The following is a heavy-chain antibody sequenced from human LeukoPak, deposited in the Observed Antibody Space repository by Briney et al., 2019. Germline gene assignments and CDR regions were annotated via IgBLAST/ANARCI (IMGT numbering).Heavy chain of an antibody. CDR2: IYYSGST. J-gene: IGHJ4*02. V-gene: IGHV4-59*05. CDR1: GGSISSYY. D-gene: IGHD5-12*01. CDR3: ARHDSGYDLYYFDY. Sequence: PSETLSLTCTVSGGSISSYYWSWIRQPPGKGLEWIGSIYYSGSTYYNPSLKSRVTISVDTSKNQFSLKLSSVTAADTAVYYCARHDSGYDLYYFDYWGQGTLVTVSS.